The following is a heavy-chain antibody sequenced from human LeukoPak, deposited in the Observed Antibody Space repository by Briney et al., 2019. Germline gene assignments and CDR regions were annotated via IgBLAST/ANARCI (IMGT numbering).Heavy chain of an antibody. V-gene: IGHV3-64*01. Sequence: PGGSLRPSCAASGFTFSSYAMHWVRQAPGKGLEYVSAISSNGGSTYYANSVKGRFTISRDNSKNTLYLQMGSLRAEDMAVYYCARDSRRRQWLDEGGYNWFDPWGQGTLVTVSS. D-gene: IGHD6-19*01. CDR1: GFTFSSYA. CDR2: ISSNGGST. CDR3: ARDSRRRQWLDEGGYNWFDP. J-gene: IGHJ5*02.